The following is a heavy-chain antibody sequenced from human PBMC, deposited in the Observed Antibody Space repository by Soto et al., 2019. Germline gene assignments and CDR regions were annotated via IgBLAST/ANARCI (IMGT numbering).Heavy chain of an antibody. J-gene: IGHJ4*02. D-gene: IGHD6-13*01. CDR3: AIGYSSSWYLESYFDY. CDR2: ISSSGSTI. Sequence: GGSLRLSCAASGSTFSDHYMSWIRQAPGKGLEWVTYISSSGSTIYYADSVKGRFTISRDNAKNSLYLQMNSLRAEDTAVYYCAIGYSSSWYLESYFDYWGQGTLVTV. V-gene: IGHV3-11*01. CDR1: GSTFSDHY.